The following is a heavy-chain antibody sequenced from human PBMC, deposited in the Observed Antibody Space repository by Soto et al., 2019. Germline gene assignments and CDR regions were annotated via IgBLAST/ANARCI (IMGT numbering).Heavy chain of an antibody. Sequence: SETLSLTCTVSGGSISSYYWSWIRQPAGKGLEWIGRIYTSGSTNYNPSLKSRVTMSVDTSKNQFSLKLSSVTAADTAVYYCARGAGDGSHYDYFDYCGQGTLVTVSS. V-gene: IGHV4-4*07. CDR1: GGSISSYY. D-gene: IGHD5-12*01. CDR3: ARGAGDGSHYDYFDY. CDR2: IYTSGST. J-gene: IGHJ4*02.